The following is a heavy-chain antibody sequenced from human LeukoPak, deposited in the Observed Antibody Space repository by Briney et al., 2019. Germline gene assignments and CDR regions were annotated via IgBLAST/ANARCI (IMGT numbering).Heavy chain of an antibody. CDR1: GFTFSSYA. Sequence: GGSLRLSCAASGFTFSSYAMSWVRQAPGKGLEWVSTISSSGGTTYYADSVKGRFTISRDNSKNTLYLQMNSLRAEDTAVYYCARGEVVNDYWGKGTLVTVAS. D-gene: IGHD4-23*01. J-gene: IGHJ4*02. V-gene: IGHV3-23*01. CDR3: ARGEVVNDY. CDR2: ISSSGGTT.